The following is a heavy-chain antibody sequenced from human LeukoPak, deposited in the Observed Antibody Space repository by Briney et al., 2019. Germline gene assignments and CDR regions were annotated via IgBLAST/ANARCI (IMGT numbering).Heavy chain of an antibody. J-gene: IGHJ4*02. Sequence: GGSLRLSCAESGFTFSSYGMHWVRQAPGKGLEWVAFIRYDRNNKSYADSVKGRFTISRDNAKNSLYLQMNSLRAEDTAIYYCAKDPFFDYWGQGTLVTVSS. CDR2: IRYDRNNK. CDR1: GFTFSSYG. V-gene: IGHV3-30*02. CDR3: AKDPFFDY.